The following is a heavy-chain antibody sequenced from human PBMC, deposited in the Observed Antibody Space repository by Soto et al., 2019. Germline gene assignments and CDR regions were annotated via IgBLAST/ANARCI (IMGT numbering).Heavy chain of an antibody. CDR2: ISGSGGST. J-gene: IGHJ4*02. Sequence: EVQLLESGGGLVQPGGSLRLSCAASGFTFSSYDMSWVRQDPGKGLEWVSAISGSGGSTYYADSVKGRFTISRDNSKNTLYLQMNSLRAEDTAVYYCANGRYYYDCSAYFAYWGQGTLVTVSS. V-gene: IGHV3-23*01. CDR3: ANGRYYYDCSAYFAY. D-gene: IGHD3-22*01. CDR1: GFTFSSYD.